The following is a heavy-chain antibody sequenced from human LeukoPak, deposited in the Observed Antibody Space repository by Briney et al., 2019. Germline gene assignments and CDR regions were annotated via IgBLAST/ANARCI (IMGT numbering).Heavy chain of an antibody. CDR1: GYSFTNYG. V-gene: IGHV1-18*01. CDR3: ARDDSSGDY. J-gene: IGHJ4*02. Sequence: ASVKVSCKASGYSFTNYGISWVRQAPGQGLEWMGWISGYNGNTDYAPNLHGRVTMTTNTSTSTAYMELRSLRSDDTAVYYCARDDSSGDYWGQGTLVTVSS. CDR2: ISGYNGNT. D-gene: IGHD3-22*01.